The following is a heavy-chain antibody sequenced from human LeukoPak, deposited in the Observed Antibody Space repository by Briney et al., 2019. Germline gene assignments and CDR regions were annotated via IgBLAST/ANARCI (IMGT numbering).Heavy chain of an antibody. CDR3: ARDSSVRDIDAFDI. J-gene: IGHJ3*02. CDR1: GGSISSYY. Sequence: PSETLSLTCTVSGGSISSYYWSWIRQPAGKGLECIGRIYTSGSTNYNPSLKSRVTMSVDTSKNQFSLKLSSVTAADTAVYYCARDSSVRDIDAFDIWGQGTMVTVSS. CDR2: IYTSGST. V-gene: IGHV4-4*07.